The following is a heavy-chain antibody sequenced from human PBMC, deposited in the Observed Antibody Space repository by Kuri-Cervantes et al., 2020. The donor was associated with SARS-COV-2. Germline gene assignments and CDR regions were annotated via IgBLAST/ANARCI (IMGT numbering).Heavy chain of an antibody. CDR3: ATDRFCPGGVCRLHGFHS. CDR2: ISSNGGST. CDR1: GFTFSSYA. D-gene: IGHD2-8*02. V-gene: IGHV3-64*04. Sequence: GESLKISCSASGFTFSSYAMHWVRQAPGKGLEYVSAISSNGGSTYYADSVKGRFTVSRDNARNSLYLQMDGLRVEDTAVYYCATDRFCPGGVCRLHGFHSWGQGTLVTVSS. J-gene: IGHJ5*01.